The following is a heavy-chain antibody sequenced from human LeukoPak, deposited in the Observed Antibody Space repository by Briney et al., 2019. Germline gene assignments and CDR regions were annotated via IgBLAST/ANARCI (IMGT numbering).Heavy chain of an antibody. D-gene: IGHD5-24*01. CDR2: IDPSDSYT. J-gene: IGHJ6*02. V-gene: IGHV5-10-1*01. CDR3: ASGDASRGYGMDV. Sequence: GESLQISCQGSGYSFTSYWISWVRPMPGKGLEWMGRIDPSDSYTNYSPSFQGHVTISADKSISTAYLQWSSLKASDTAMYYCASGDASRGYGMDVWGQGTTVTVSS. CDR1: GYSFTSYW.